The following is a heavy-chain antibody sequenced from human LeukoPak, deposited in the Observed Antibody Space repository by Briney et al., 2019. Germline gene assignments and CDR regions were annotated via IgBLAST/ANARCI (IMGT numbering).Heavy chain of an antibody. J-gene: IGHJ4*02. V-gene: IGHV3-21*01. CDR1: GFTFSSYA. CDR2: ISSSGAYI. CDR3: ARGVGNYRYYFDF. Sequence: GGSLRLSCAASGFTFSSYAMNWLRQAPGKGLEWVSSISSSGAYIYYADLVEGRFTISRDNGKNSLYLQMNSLRAEDTAVYYCARGVGNYRYYFDFWGQGTLVTVSS. D-gene: IGHD3-22*01.